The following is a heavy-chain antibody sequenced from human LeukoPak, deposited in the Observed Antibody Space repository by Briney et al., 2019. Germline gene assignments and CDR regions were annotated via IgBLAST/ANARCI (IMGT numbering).Heavy chain of an antibody. D-gene: IGHD2-2*01. Sequence: GGSLRLSCAASGFTFSSYGMHWVRQAPGKGPEWVAFIRFDGTDKYYTDSVKGRFTVSRDNSKNTLSLQMDSLRAEDTAVYYCAKDWSRTSYFFDYWGQGTLVTVSS. CDR2: IRFDGTDK. J-gene: IGHJ4*02. V-gene: IGHV3-30*02. CDR3: AKDWSRTSYFFDY. CDR1: GFTFSSYG.